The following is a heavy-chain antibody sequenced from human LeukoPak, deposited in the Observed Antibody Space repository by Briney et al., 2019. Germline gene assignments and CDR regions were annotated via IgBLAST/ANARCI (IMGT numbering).Heavy chain of an antibody. V-gene: IGHV5-51*01. Sequence: GESLKISCKGSGYSFTSYSIGWVRQMPGKGLEWMGIIYPGDSDTRYSPSFQGQVTISADKSISTAYLQWSSLKASDTAMYYCARHSGDGYNPIGNFDYWGQGTLVTVSS. J-gene: IGHJ4*02. CDR3: ARHSGDGYNPIGNFDY. CDR1: GYSFTSYS. D-gene: IGHD5-24*01. CDR2: IYPGDSDT.